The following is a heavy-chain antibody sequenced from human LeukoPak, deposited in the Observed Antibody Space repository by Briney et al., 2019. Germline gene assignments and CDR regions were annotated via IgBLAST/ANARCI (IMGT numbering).Heavy chain of an antibody. CDR2: IRYDGSNK. CDR1: GFTFSSYG. CDR3: AKGIDYGGNGGSLDY. Sequence: GGSLRLSCAASGFTFSSYGRHWVRQAPGKGPEWVAFIRYDGSNKYYADSVKGRFTISRDNSKNTLYLQMNSLRAEDTAVYYCAKGIDYGGNGGSLDYWGQGTLVTVSS. J-gene: IGHJ4*02. V-gene: IGHV3-30*02. D-gene: IGHD4-23*01.